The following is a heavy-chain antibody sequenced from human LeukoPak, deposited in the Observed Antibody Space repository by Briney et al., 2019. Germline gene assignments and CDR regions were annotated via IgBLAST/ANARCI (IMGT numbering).Heavy chain of an antibody. D-gene: IGHD3-22*01. CDR3: VGLMIVVDLY. CDR1: GGSVSSGSYY. J-gene: IGHJ4*02. CDR2: IYYSVSI. Sequence: PSETLSLTCSVSGGSVSSGSYYWTWIRQPPGKGLEWIGYIYYSVSINHNPSLNSRVTISVDTPKNQFSLKLSSVTAADTAVYYCVGLMIVVDLYWGQGTLVTVSS. V-gene: IGHV4-61*01.